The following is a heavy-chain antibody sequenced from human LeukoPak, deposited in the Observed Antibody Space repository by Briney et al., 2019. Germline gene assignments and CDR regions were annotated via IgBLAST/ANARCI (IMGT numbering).Heavy chain of an antibody. J-gene: IGHJ4*02. V-gene: IGHV7-4-1*02. D-gene: IGHD6-13*01. CDR3: ARVDIAAAGTVDY. Sequence: GASVKVSCKASGYTFTDHYINWVRQAPGQGLEWMGWINTNTGNPTYAQGFTGRFVFSLDTSVSTAYLQISSLKAEDTAVYYCARVDIAAAGTVDYWGQGTLVTVSS. CDR2: INTNTGNP. CDR1: GYTFTDHY.